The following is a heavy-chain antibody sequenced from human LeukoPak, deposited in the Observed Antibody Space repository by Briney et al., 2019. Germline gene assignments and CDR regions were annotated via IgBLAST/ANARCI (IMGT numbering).Heavy chain of an antibody. Sequence: ASVKVSCKASGYTFTSYDINWVRQATGQGLEWMGWMNPNSGNTGYAQKFQGRVTMTRNTSISTAYMELSSLRSEDTAVYYCARGHSSGYYYLFDYWGQGTLVTVSS. J-gene: IGHJ4*02. D-gene: IGHD3-22*01. CDR2: MNPNSGNT. CDR1: GYTFTSYD. V-gene: IGHV1-8*01. CDR3: ARGHSSGYYYLFDY.